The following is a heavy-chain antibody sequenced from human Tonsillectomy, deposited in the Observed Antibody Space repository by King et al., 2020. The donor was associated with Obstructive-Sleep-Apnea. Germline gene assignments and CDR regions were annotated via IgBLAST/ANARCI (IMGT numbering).Heavy chain of an antibody. V-gene: IGHV4-61*01. Sequence: PLQESGPGLVKPSETLSLTCTVSGGSVSSGSYYWSWIRQPPGKGLEWIGYIYYSGSTNYNPSLKSRVTISVDTSKNQFSLKLSSVTAADTAVYYCARVPRARSSPFQHWGQGTLVTVSS. J-gene: IGHJ1*01. CDR1: GGSVSSGSYY. CDR3: ARVPRARSSPFQH. CDR2: IYYSGST.